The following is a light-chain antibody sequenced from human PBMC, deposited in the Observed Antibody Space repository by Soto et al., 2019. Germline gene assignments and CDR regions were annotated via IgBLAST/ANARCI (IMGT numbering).Light chain of an antibody. CDR3: QQYHSYWT. CDR2: DAS. Sequence: DFQMTQSPSTLSASVGDRVTITCRASQNIRSRLAWFQQKPGKAPKLLIYDASSLESGVPQRLSGSGSGTEFPLAVRSVQSDDFSTYYCQQYHSYWTFGHGSKVE. CDR1: QNIRSR. J-gene: IGKJ1*01. V-gene: IGKV1-5*01.